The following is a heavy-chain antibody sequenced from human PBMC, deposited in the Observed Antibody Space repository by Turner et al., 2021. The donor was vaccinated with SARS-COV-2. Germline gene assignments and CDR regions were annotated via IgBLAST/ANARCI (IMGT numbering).Heavy chain of an antibody. Sequence: EVQLVESGGGLVKPGGSLRLSCAASGFTFSTYRMTWVRQAPVKGLEWVSSISSSSIYIYYADSVKGRFTISRDNAKNSLYLQMNSLRAEDTAVYYCAREDDFWSGYHHYGMDVWGQGTTVTVSS. D-gene: IGHD3-3*01. CDR2: ISSSSIYI. V-gene: IGHV3-21*01. CDR1: GFTFSTYR. CDR3: AREDDFWSGYHHYGMDV. J-gene: IGHJ6*02.